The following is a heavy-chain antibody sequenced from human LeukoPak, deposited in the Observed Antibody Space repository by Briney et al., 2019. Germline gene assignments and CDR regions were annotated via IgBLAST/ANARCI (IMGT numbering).Heavy chain of an antibody. D-gene: IGHD6-6*01. Sequence: GGSLRLSCAASEFIFSNYGMCWVRQAPGKGLEWVAFIENDGSNKYYADSVRGRFTISRDNSRNTLYMQMNSLRVEDTAVYYCAKDPARGQLGIFDYWGQGVLVTVSS. CDR2: IENDGSNK. CDR1: EFIFSNYG. CDR3: AKDPARGQLGIFDY. J-gene: IGHJ4*02. V-gene: IGHV3-30*02.